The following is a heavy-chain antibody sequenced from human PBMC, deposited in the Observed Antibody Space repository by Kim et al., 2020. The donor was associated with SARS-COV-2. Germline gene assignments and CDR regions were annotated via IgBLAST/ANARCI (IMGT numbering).Heavy chain of an antibody. V-gene: IGHV3-23*01. CDR1: GFTFSSYA. Sequence: GGSLRLSCAASGFTFSSYAMSWVRQAPGKGLEWVSAISGSGGSTYYADSVKGRFTISRDNSKNTLYLQMNSLRAEDTAVYYCANTVVTATADQKYYYYYYGMDVWGQGTTVTVSS. CDR2: ISGSGGST. J-gene: IGHJ6*02. D-gene: IGHD2-21*02. CDR3: ANTVVTATADQKYYYYYYGMDV.